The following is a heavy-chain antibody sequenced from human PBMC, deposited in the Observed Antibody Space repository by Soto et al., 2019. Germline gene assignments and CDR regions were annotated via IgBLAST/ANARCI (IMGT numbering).Heavy chain of an antibody. CDR1: GGSISSGGYY. Sequence: VQLQESGPGLVKPSQTLSLTWTVSGGSISSGGYYWSWIRQHPGKGLEWIGYLYYSGSPYYNPSLKSRVNISVDTSKNQFSLKLSSVTAADTAVYYCARGTPPYRAAAGICDYWGQGTLVTVAS. CDR3: ARGTPPYRAAAGICDY. J-gene: IGHJ4*02. CDR2: LYYSGSP. D-gene: IGHD6-13*01. V-gene: IGHV4-31*02.